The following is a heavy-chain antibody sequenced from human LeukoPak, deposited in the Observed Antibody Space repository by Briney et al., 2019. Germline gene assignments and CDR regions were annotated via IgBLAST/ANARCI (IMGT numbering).Heavy chain of an antibody. Sequence: VASVTVSFTASGYTFTSYYMHWVRQAPGHGLEWMGIINPSGGSTSYAQKFQGRVTMTRDTSTSTVYMELSSLRSEDTAVYYCARDGDYYDSNGYQPGCYFDYWGQGTLVTVSS. D-gene: IGHD3-22*01. CDR1: GYTFTSYY. CDR2: INPSGGST. V-gene: IGHV1-46*01. CDR3: ARDGDYYDSNGYQPGCYFDY. J-gene: IGHJ4*02.